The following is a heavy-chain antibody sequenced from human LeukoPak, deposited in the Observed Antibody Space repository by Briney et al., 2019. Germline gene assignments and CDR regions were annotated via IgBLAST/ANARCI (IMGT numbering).Heavy chain of an antibody. CDR3: ARVLTEYCTNGVCPNPYYYGMDV. CDR2: ISSSSSYI. V-gene: IGHV3-21*01. D-gene: IGHD2-8*01. Sequence: SGGSLRLSCAASGFTFSSYSMNWVRQAPGKGLEWVSSISSSSSYIYYADSVKGRFTISRDNAKNSLYLQMNSLRAEDTAVYYCARVLTEYCTNGVCPNPYYYGMDVWGQGTTVTVSS. CDR1: GFTFSSYS. J-gene: IGHJ6*02.